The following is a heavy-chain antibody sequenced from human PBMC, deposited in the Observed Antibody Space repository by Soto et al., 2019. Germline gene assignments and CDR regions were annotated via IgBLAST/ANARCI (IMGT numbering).Heavy chain of an antibody. CDR1: GYTFADYA. CDR3: AQSSGSYALHY. V-gene: IGHV1-3*01. D-gene: IGHD6-19*01. CDR2: INGGDGGT. Sequence: QVQLLQSGAEVKKPGASLKVSCKASGYTFADYAIHWVRLAPGQSLEWMGWINGGDGGTKYSQNFQDRVTFTRDTSATTAYMELNSLSSEDTAVYYCAQSSGSYALHYWGQGTLVTVSS. J-gene: IGHJ4*02.